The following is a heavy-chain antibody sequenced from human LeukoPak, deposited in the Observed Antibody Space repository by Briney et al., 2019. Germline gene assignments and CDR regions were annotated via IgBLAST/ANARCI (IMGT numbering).Heavy chain of an antibody. V-gene: IGHV4-61*01. D-gene: IGHD3-10*01. CDR2: IYYSGST. CDR3: ARTQISYSYGSGIYPYYYYGMDV. Sequence: SETLSLTCTVSGGSVSSGSYYWSWIRQPPGKGLEWIGYIYYSGSTNYNPSLKSRVTISVDTSKNQFSLKLSSVTAADTAVYYCARTQISYSYGSGIYPYYYYGMDVWGQGTTVTVSS. CDR1: GGSVSSGSYY. J-gene: IGHJ6*02.